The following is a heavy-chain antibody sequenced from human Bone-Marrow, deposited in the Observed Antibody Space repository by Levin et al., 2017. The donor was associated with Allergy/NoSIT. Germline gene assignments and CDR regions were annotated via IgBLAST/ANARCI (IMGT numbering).Heavy chain of an antibody. CDR1: GFTFSDHY. Sequence: GESLKISCAASGFTFSDHYMEWVRQAPGKGLEWIGRIRNRVNGHTTEYAASVKGRFTISRDDSTSSLHLQMDSLKTEDTAVYYCTRQLYCSTTGCYYGMDVWGPGTTVTVSS. V-gene: IGHV3-72*01. CDR2: IRNRVNGHTT. CDR3: TRQLYCSTTGCYYGMDV. D-gene: IGHD2-2*01. J-gene: IGHJ6*02.